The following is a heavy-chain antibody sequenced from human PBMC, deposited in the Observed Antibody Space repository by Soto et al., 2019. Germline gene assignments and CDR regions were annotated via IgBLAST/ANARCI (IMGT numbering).Heavy chain of an antibody. CDR1: GGSMRSGDYS. CDR2: IYYSGNT. Sequence: QLQLQESGSGLVKPSQTLSPTCAVSGGSMRSGDYSWSWSRQPPGKGLEWIGYIYYSGNTYNNPSLKSRVTISVDRSKNQFSLKLSSVTAAETAVYYCASEAGNHYGSGSLFDCWGQGILVTVSS. CDR3: ASEAGNHYGSGSLFDC. D-gene: IGHD3-10*01. V-gene: IGHV4-30-2*01. J-gene: IGHJ4*02.